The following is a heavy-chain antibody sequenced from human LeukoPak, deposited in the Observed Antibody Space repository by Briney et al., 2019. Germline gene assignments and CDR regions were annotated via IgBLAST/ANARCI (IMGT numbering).Heavy chain of an antibody. D-gene: IGHD4-23*01. Sequence: GGSLRLSCAASGFTFSNYGIHWVRQAPGKGLEWVAVIWDDGSNKYFADSVKGRFTISRDNSNDTVYLQMNSLRVEDTAVYYCARDLDYGGNFGDYWGQGTLVTVSS. CDR1: GFTFSNYG. CDR2: IWDDGSNK. CDR3: ARDLDYGGNFGDY. V-gene: IGHV3-33*01. J-gene: IGHJ4*02.